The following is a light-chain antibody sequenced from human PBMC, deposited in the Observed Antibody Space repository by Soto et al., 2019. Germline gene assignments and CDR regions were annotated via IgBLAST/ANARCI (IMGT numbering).Light chain of an antibody. J-gene: IGLJ1*01. CDR3: SSYTSSSTYYV. Sequence: QSALTQPPSVSGSPGQSVTISCTGTSSDVGSYNRVSWYQQPPGTAPKLMIYEVSNRPSGVPDRFSGPKSGNTASLTISGLQAEDEADYYCSSYTSSSTYYVFGTGTKVTVL. V-gene: IGLV2-18*02. CDR1: SSDVGSYNR. CDR2: EVS.